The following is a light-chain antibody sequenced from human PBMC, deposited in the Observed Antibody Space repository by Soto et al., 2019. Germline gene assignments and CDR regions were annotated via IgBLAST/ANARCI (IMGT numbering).Light chain of an antibody. CDR3: QHYGSSSQTT. CDR2: GAS. Sequence: EIVLTQSPGTLSLSPREGATLSCRASQSISSNYLAWYQQRPGQALRLLIYGASSRATGIPDRFSGGGSGTHFTLTTSRLEPEDFAVYYYQHYGSSSQTTFGQGKQLEIE. J-gene: IGKJ5*01. CDR1: QSISSNY. V-gene: IGKV3-20*01.